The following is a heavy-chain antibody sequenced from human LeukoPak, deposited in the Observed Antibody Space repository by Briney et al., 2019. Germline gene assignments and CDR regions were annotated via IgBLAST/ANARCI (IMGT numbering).Heavy chain of an antibody. D-gene: IGHD2-15*01. CDR1: GGSFSGYY. Sequence: SETLPLTCAVYGGSFSGYYWSWIRQPPGKGLEWIGEINHSGSTNYNPSLKSRVTISVDTSKNQFSLKLSSVTAADTAVYYCARGRRAAKGNWFDPWGQGTLVTVSS. CDR3: ARGRRAAKGNWFDP. V-gene: IGHV4-34*01. CDR2: INHSGST. J-gene: IGHJ5*02.